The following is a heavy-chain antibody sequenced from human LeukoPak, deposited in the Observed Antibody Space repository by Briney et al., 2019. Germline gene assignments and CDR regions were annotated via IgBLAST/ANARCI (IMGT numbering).Heavy chain of an antibody. D-gene: IGHD2-2*01. CDR1: GFTFTSYW. Sequence: GGSLRLSCAAYGFTFTSYWMTWVRQAPGKGLEWVANIKQDGSEKYYVDSVKGRFTISRDNAKNSLYLQMNSLRAEDTAVYYCARASTIDYWGQGTLVTVSS. V-gene: IGHV3-7*01. CDR3: ARASTIDY. J-gene: IGHJ4*02. CDR2: IKQDGSEK.